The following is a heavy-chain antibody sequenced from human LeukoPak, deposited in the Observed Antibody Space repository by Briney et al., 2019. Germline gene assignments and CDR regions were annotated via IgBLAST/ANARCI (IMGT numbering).Heavy chain of an antibody. CDR3: ATTRIPDIAASRPYYYGMDV. CDR2: IYYSGST. CDR1: GGSISSYY. Sequence: SETLSLTCTASGGSISSYYWRWIRQPPGQGLEWIGYIYYSGSTNYNPSVKSRVTILVDTSKNQFSLKLSSVTAADTAVYYCATTRIPDIAASRPYYYGMDVWGQGTTVTVSS. D-gene: IGHD6-13*01. J-gene: IGHJ6*02. V-gene: IGHV4-59*08.